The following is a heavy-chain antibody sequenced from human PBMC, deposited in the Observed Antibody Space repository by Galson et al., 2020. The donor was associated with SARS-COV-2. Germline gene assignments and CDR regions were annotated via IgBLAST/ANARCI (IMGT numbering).Heavy chain of an antibody. D-gene: IGHD6-13*01. CDR3: ARAWDSSTWKTYFDY. Sequence: ASVQVSCMASRYTFLRYGTSWVRQAPRHGLEWMGWNSDYHGNTNYTQRLQRRVTMTTDTSTRTAYMELRSLRSDDTAVYYCARAWDSSTWKTYFDYWGQGTLVTVSS. V-gene: IGHV1-18*01. CDR1: RYTFLRYG. J-gene: IGHJ4*02. CDR2: NSDYHGNT.